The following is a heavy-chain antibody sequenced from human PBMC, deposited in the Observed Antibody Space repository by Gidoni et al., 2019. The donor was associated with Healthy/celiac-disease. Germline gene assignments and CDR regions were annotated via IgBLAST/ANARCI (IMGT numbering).Heavy chain of an antibody. CDR2: IYYSGRT. CDR3: ARECRGGTADVRYFDL. V-gene: IGHV4-39*07. J-gene: IGHJ2*01. D-gene: IGHD2-21*02. Sequence: QLQLQESGPGLVKPSETLSLTCTVSGGSISSSSYYWGWIRQPPGKGLEWIGSIYYSGRTYYNPSLKSRVTISVDTSKNQFSLKLSSVTAADTAVYYCARECRGGTADVRYFDLWGRGTLVTVSS. CDR1: GGSISSSSYY.